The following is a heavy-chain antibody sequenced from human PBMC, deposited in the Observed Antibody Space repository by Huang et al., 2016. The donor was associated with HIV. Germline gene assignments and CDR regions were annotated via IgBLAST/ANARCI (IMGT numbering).Heavy chain of an antibody. Sequence: QVQLVESGGGVVQPGRSLGLSGAASGFTFSNYGMHWVRQAPGKGLEWVAVISYDGSNKSFADSVKGRFTISRDNSKNTLYLQMNSLRAEDTAMYYCSQGGNAFDIWGQGTMVTVSS. J-gene: IGHJ3*02. CDR3: SQGGNAFDI. D-gene: IGHD3-16*01. CDR1: GFTFSNYG. CDR2: ISYDGSNK. V-gene: IGHV3-30*03.